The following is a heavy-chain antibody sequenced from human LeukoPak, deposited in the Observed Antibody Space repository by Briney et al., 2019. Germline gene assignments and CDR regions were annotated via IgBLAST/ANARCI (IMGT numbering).Heavy chain of an antibody. D-gene: IGHD5-24*01. CDR1: GLTFSSYG. Sequence: PGGSLRLSCAASGLTFSSYGMHWVRQAPGKGLEWVALISYDGGDQFYEDSVKGRFTISRDNSKNTLYLQMNSLRAEDTAVYYCAKGLPHTVRWYYFDYWGQGTLVTVSS. CDR3: AKGLPHTVRWYYFDY. CDR2: ISYDGGDQ. J-gene: IGHJ4*02. V-gene: IGHV3-30*18.